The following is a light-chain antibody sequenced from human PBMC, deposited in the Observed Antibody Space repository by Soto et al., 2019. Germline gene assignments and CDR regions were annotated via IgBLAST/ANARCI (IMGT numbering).Light chain of an antibody. J-gene: IGKJ4*01. CDR3: QQYKSFSLT. Sequence: DIQMTQSPSTLSASVGDRVTITCRASQSIDSWLAWYQQKPGKAPKLLIYKTSNLESGVPSRFSGSGSGTEFSLTISSLQPDDFATYYCQQYKSFSLTFGGGTKLDIK. V-gene: IGKV1-5*03. CDR1: QSIDSW. CDR2: KTS.